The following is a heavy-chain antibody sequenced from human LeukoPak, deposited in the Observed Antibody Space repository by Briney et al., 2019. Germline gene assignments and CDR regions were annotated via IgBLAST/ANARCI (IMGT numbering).Heavy chain of an antibody. CDR2: ISGSGGST. J-gene: IGHJ4*02. CDR1: GFTVSTYA. Sequence: TGGSLRLSCAASGFTVSTYAMSWVRQAQGKGMEWVSVISGSGGSTYYADSVKGRFTISRDNSKNTLYLQMNSLRPGDTAVYYCAKESPSFDYWGQGTLVTVSS. V-gene: IGHV3-23*01. CDR3: AKESPSFDY.